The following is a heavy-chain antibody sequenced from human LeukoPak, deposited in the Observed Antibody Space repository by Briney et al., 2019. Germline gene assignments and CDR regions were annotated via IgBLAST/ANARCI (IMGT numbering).Heavy chain of an antibody. CDR1: GFTFSSYA. V-gene: IGHV3-64*01. Sequence: GGSLRLPCAASGFTFSSYAMHWVRQAPGKGLEYVSAISSNGGSTYYANSVKGRFTISRDNSKNTLYLQMGSLRAEDMAVYYCAREVGGAFDIWGQGTMVTVSS. CDR3: AREVGGAFDI. CDR2: ISSNGGST. J-gene: IGHJ3*02.